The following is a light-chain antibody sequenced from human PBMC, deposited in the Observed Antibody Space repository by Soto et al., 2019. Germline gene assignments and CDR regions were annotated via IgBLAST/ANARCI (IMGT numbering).Light chain of an antibody. CDR3: QQYGSSFT. CDR1: QSVSSDY. CDR2: AAS. V-gene: IGKV3-20*01. J-gene: IGKJ3*01. Sequence: EIVLTQSPGTLSLSPGERATLSCRASQSVSSDYLAWYRQKPGQAPSLLIYAASSRATGTPDRFSGSGSGTDCTLIISRLEPEDFAVYYCQQYGSSFTFGPGTKVDIK.